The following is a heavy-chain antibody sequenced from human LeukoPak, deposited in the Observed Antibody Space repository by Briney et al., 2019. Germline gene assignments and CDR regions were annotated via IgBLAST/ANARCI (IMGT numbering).Heavy chain of an antibody. CDR3: AKDHGIVAPYYFDY. V-gene: IGHV3-53*01. Sequence: VSLRLSCAASGFTVSSNYMSWVRQAPGKGLAWVSVIYRGGSTYYADSVKGRFTISRDNSKNTLYLQMNSLRAADTAVYYCAKDHGIVAPYYFDYWGQGTLVTVSS. CDR2: IYRGGST. J-gene: IGHJ4*02. D-gene: IGHD3-22*01. CDR1: GFTVSSNY.